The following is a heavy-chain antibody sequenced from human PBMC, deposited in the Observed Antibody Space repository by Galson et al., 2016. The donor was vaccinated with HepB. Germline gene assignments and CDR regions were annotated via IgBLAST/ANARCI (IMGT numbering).Heavy chain of an antibody. V-gene: IGHV3-13*01. CDR1: GFFFSSYS. CDR3: ARAYYDFVYGMDV. J-gene: IGHJ6*02. CDR2: IDAAGAT. Sequence: SLRLSCAASGFFFSSYSMNWVRQTTGKGLEWVSTIDAAGATYYLGSVKGRFAISRENAKNSLYLQMNSLRAEDTAIYYCARAYYDFVYGMDVWGQGTTVTVSS. D-gene: IGHD3-3*01.